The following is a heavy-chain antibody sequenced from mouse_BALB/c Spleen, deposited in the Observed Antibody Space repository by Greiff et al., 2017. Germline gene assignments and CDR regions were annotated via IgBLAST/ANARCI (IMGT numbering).Heavy chain of an antibody. D-gene: IGHD1-2*01. V-gene: IGHV1S135*01. CDR1: GYAFTSYN. J-gene: IGHJ4*01. CDR3: ARNLGITTATEAMDY. CDR2: IDPYNGGT. Sequence: EVHLVESGPELVKPGASVKVSCKASGYAFTSYNMYWVKQSHGKSLEWIGYIDPYNGGTSYNQKFKGKATLTVDKSSSTAYMHLNSLTSEDSAVYYCARNLGITTATEAMDYWGQGTSVTVSS.